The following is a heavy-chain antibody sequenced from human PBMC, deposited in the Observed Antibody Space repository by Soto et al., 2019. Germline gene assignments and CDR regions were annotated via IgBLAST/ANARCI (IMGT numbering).Heavy chain of an antibody. CDR2: INAHSGGT. V-gene: IGHV1-2*02. CDR1: GFSFTGYY. CDR3: AKDLTRQLAYWLDP. D-gene: IGHD6-6*01. J-gene: IGHJ5*02. Sequence: RASVKVSCKASGFSFTGYYIHWLRQAPGQGLEWMGWINAHSGGTEYAQKFQGRVTLTRDTSIATAYLTLTSLTSDDTALYYFAKDLTRQLAYWLDPWGQGTQVTVSS.